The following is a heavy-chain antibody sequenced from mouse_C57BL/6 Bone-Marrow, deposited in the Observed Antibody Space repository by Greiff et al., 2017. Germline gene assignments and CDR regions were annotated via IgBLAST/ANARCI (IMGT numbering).Heavy chain of an antibody. CDR1: GFTFSSYT. J-gene: IGHJ2*01. D-gene: IGHD4-1*02. CDR2: ISGGGGNT. V-gene: IGHV5-9*01. Sequence: EVKLMESGGGLVKPGGSLKLSCAASGFTFSSYTMSWVRQTPEKRLEWVATISGGGGNTYYPDSVKGRFTISRDNAKNTLYLQMSSLRSEDTALYYCARHQLPFDYWCQGTTLTVSS. CDR3: ARHQLPFDY.